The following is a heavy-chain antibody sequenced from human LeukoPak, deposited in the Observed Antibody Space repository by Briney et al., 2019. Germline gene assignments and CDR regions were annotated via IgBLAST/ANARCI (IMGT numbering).Heavy chain of an antibody. CDR1: GFTFDDYA. CDR2: ISWDGGST. Sequence: PGGSLRPSCAASGFTFDDYAMHWVRQAPGKGLEWVSLISWDGGSTYYADSVKGRFTISRDNSKNSLYLQMNSLRAEDTALYYCAKDTGYYGSGIDYWGQGTLVTVSS. CDR3: AKDTGYYGSGIDY. J-gene: IGHJ4*02. V-gene: IGHV3-43D*03. D-gene: IGHD3-10*01.